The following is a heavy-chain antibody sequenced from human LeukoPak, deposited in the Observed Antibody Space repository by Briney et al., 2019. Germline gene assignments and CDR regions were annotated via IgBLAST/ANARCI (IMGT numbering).Heavy chain of an antibody. CDR1: GGSISSGSYY. CDR3: ARCTSTSCYNFDY. D-gene: IGHD2-2*02. V-gene: IGHV4-39*01. CDR2: IYYSGTT. J-gene: IGHJ4*02. Sequence: SETLSLTCTVSGGSISSGSYYWGWIRQPPGKGLEWLGSIYYSGTTYYNPSLQSRVTISTDTSKNQFSLKLSSMTAADTAVYYCARCTSTSCYNFDYWGQGTLLTVSS.